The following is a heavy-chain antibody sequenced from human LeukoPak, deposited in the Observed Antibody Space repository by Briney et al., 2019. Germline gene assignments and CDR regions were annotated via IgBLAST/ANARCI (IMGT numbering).Heavy chain of an antibody. CDR1: GFTFDDYA. J-gene: IGHJ4*02. CDR3: AKDTTQRDGYNSLSPAYDY. Sequence: GGSLRLSCAASGFTFDDYAMHWVRQAPGKGLEWVSGISWNSGSIGYADSVKGRFTISRDNAKNSLYLQMNSLRAEDTALYYCAKDTTQRDGYNSLSPAYDYWGQGTLVTVSS. D-gene: IGHD5-12*01. CDR2: ISWNSGSI. V-gene: IGHV3-9*01.